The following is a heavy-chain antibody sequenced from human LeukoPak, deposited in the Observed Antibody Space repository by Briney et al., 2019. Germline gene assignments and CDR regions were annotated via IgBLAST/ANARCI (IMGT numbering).Heavy chain of an antibody. Sequence: PSETLSLTCTVSGGSISSYYWSWIRQPPGKGLEWIGYIYYSGSTNYNPSLKSRVTISVDTSKNQFSLKLSSVTAADTAVYYCARGYCGGDCYPYYYYYYYMDVWGKGTTVTVSS. CDR1: GGSISSYY. J-gene: IGHJ6*03. V-gene: IGHV4-59*12. CDR3: ARGYCGGDCYPYYYYYYYMDV. D-gene: IGHD2-21*02. CDR2: IYYSGST.